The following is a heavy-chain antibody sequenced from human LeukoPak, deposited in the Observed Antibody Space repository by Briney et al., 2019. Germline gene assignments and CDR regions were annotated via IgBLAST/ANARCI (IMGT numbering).Heavy chain of an antibody. CDR2: IYYSGST. D-gene: IGHD2-2*02. V-gene: IGHV4-59*01. CDR1: GGSISSYY. J-gene: IGHJ6*02. CDR3: VTYLYYYYGMDV. Sequence: SETLTLTCTVSGGSISSYYWSWIRQPPGKGLEWIGYIYYSGSTNYNTSLKSRVTISVDTSKNQFSLKLSSVTAADTAVYYCVTYLYYYYGMDVWGQGTTVTVSS.